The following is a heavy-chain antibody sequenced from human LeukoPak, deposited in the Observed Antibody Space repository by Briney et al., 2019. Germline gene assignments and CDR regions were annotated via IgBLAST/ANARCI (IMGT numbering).Heavy chain of an antibody. Sequence: GGSLRLSCAASGFTFNRHWMSWVRQAPGKGLEWVANINQDGNAKPYVDSVKGRFAISRDNAKNSLSLQMNDLRDEDTAVYYCARRGLGIYFDYWAREPSS. CDR1: GFTFNRHW. D-gene: IGHD3-16*01. J-gene: IGHJ4*02. CDR2: INQDGNAK. CDR3: ARRGLGIYFDY. V-gene: IGHV3-7*01.